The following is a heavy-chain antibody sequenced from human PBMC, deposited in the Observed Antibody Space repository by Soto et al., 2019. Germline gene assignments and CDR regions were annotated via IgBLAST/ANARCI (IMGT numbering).Heavy chain of an antibody. D-gene: IGHD1-7*01. J-gene: IGHJ4*02. Sequence: EVQLLESGGGLVQPGGSLRLSCAASGFTFSTYAMSWVRQAPGKGLEWVSGISGTGGSTYYADSVKGRFTISRDNSKNTLYVQMNSLRAEDTAVYYCARGDANYGSFDYWGQGTLVTVSS. CDR3: ARGDANYGSFDY. CDR2: ISGTGGST. CDR1: GFTFSTYA. V-gene: IGHV3-23*01.